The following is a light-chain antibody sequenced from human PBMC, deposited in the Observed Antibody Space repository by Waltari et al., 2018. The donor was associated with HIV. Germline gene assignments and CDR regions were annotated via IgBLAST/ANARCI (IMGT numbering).Light chain of an antibody. CDR1: SSDVGVYNF. CDR3: CSYAGSYPVV. CDR2: DVS. Sequence: QSALTQPRSVSGSPGQSVTISCTGTSSDVGVYNFVSWYQQHPGKAPKLMIYDVSKRPSGVPDRFSGSKSCNTASLTISGLQAEDEADYYCCSYAGSYPVVFGGGTKLTVL. J-gene: IGLJ2*01. V-gene: IGLV2-11*01.